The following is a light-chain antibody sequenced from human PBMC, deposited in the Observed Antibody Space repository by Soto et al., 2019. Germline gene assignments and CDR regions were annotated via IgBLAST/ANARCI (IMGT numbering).Light chain of an antibody. CDR1: QSLLQSNGYNY. J-gene: IGKJ2*01. CDR3: MQALQTPYT. Sequence: DIVMTQSPLSLPVIPGEPASIACRSIQSLLQSNGYNYLVWYLQKPGQAPQLLIYLGSNRASGVPDRFSGSGSGTDFTLKISRVEAEDVGVYYCMQALQTPYTFGQGTKLEIK. CDR2: LGS. V-gene: IGKV2-28*01.